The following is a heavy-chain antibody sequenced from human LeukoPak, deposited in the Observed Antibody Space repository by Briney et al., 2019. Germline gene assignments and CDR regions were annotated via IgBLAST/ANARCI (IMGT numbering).Heavy chain of an antibody. V-gene: IGHV3-23*01. D-gene: IGHD3-3*01. CDR3: AGREVLRFLEWLFDY. CDR1: GFTFSSYA. Sequence: GGSLRLSCAASGFTFSSYAMSWVRQAPGKGLEWVSAISGSGGSTYYADSVKGRFTISRDNSKNTLYLQMNSLRAEDTAVYYCAGREVLRFLEWLFDYWGQGTLVTVSS. J-gene: IGHJ4*02. CDR2: ISGSGGST.